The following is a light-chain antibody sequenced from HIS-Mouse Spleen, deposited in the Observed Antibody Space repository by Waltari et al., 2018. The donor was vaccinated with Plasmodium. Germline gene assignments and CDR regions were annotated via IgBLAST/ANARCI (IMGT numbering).Light chain of an antibody. V-gene: IGKV3-15*01. CDR2: GAS. J-gene: IGKJ3*01. CDR3: QQYNNWSFT. CDR1: QSVSSN. Sequence: EIVMKHSHATLSVSPGERPPLSCRASQSVSSNLALYQQKPGQAPRLLIYGASTRATGIPARFSGSGAGTEFTLTISSLQSEDFAVYYCQQYNNWSFTFGPGTKVDIK.